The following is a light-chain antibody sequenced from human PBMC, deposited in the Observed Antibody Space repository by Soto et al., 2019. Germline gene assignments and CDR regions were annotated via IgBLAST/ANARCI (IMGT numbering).Light chain of an antibody. CDR1: QSISGW. Sequence: DIKMYQSPSTLSATVGDRVPVTCRASQSISGWMAWYQPKPGKAPNLLIYVAASLQSGVPSRFTGSGSGTDFPLTISRQQPEDFATYYCQQSSSSPWTFGQGTKVEIK. CDR2: VAA. J-gene: IGKJ1*01. V-gene: IGKV1-39*01. CDR3: QQSSSSPWT.